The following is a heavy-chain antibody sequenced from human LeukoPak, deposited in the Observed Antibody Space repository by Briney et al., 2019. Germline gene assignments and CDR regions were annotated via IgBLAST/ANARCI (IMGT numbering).Heavy chain of an antibody. CDR2: MNPNSGNT. CDR1: GYTFTGYY. CDR3: AREYCSSTSCLPVGYNWFDP. J-gene: IGHJ5*02. Sequence: ASVKVSCKASGYTFTGYYMHWVRQAPGQGLEWMGWMNPNSGNTGYAQKFQGRVTMTRNTSISTAYMELSSLRSEGTAVYYCAREYCSSTSCLPVGYNWFDPWGQGTLVTVSS. D-gene: IGHD2-2*01. V-gene: IGHV1-8*02.